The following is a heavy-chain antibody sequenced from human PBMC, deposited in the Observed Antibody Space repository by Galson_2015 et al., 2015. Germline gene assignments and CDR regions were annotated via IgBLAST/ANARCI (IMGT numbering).Heavy chain of an antibody. J-gene: IGHJ4*02. V-gene: IGHV3-11*03. CDR2: ISSSSSYT. CDR3: AGGGGDISDLDY. D-gene: IGHD2-21*01. Sequence: SLRLSCAASGFTFSDYYMSWIRQAPGKGLEWVSYISSSSSYTNYADSVKGRFTISRDNAKNSLYLQMNSLRAEDTAVYYCAGGGGDISDLDYWGQGTLVTVSS. CDR1: GFTFSDYY.